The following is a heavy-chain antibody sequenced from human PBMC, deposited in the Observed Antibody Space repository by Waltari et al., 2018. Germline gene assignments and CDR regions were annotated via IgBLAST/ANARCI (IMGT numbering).Heavy chain of an antibody. D-gene: IGHD2-2*01. Sequence: QVQLVQSGAEVKKPGASVKIACKASGYMFTNYYMYWVRQAPGQGLEWMGWVNPNRCGPNHAQKFQGRGTMTRDTSISTAYMELTRLRSDDTAVYFCARRKGYCTSSTCPPVQGYFGYWGQGTLVTVAS. CDR2: VNPNRCGP. V-gene: IGHV1-2*02. CDR3: ARRKGYCTSSTCPPVQGYFGY. J-gene: IGHJ4*02. CDR1: GYMFTNYY.